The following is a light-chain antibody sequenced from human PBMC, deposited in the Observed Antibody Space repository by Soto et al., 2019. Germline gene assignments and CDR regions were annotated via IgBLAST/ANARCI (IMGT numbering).Light chain of an antibody. CDR2: EGS. CDR1: INDVGTYNL. J-gene: IGLJ1*01. Sequence: QSVLTQPASVSGSPGQSITISCTGTINDVGTYNLVSWYQQHPGKAPKLMIYEGSQRPSGVSNRFSGSKSGNTAALTISSLQTEDEADYYCCSYAGSGTFVFGTGTKLTVL. CDR3: CSYAGSGTFV. V-gene: IGLV2-23*03.